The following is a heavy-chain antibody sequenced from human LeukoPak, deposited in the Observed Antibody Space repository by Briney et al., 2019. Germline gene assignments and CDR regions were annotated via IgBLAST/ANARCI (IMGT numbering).Heavy chain of an antibody. CDR3: AKDLERVTVRGVK. CDR1: GFTFSSTA. Sequence: GGSLRLSCAASGFTFSSTAMSWVRQAPGKGLEWFSAISGSGGSTYYADSVKGRFTISRDNSKNALYLQMNSLRAEDTAVYYCAKDLERVTVRGVKWGQGTLVTVSS. CDR2: ISGSGGST. D-gene: IGHD3-10*01. V-gene: IGHV3-23*01. J-gene: IGHJ4*02.